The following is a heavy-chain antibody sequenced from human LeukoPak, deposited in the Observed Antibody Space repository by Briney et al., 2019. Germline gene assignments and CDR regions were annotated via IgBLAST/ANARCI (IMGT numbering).Heavy chain of an antibody. CDR1: GGSISSSSYY. V-gene: IGHV4-39*07. J-gene: IGHJ3*02. D-gene: IGHD2-15*01. CDR3: ARVVVIAASDSFDI. Sequence: PSETLSLTCTVSGGSISSSSYYWGWIRQPPGKGLEWIVSINHSGSTHYIPSLKSRVTISVDTSKNQFSLKLSSVTAADTAVYYCARVVVIAASDSFDIWGQGTMVTVSS. CDR2: INHSGST.